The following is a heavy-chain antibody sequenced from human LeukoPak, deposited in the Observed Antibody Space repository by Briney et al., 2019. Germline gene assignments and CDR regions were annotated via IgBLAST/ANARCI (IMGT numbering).Heavy chain of an antibody. J-gene: IGHJ4*02. D-gene: IGHD2-8*01. Sequence: ASVKVSCKASGYTFTDYYMEWVRQAPGQGLEWMGWINPNSGGTNYAQKFQGRVTMTRDTSISTAYMELSRLRSDDTAVYYCARVRSYCTNGVCYWDLDYWGQGTLVNVSS. CDR2: INPNSGGT. V-gene: IGHV1-2*02. CDR1: GYTFTDYY. CDR3: ARVRSYCTNGVCYWDLDY.